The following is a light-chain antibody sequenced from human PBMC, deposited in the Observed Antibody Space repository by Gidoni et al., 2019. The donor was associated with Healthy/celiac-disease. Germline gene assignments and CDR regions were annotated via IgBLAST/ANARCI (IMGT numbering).Light chain of an antibody. J-gene: IGKJ1*01. V-gene: IGKV3-15*01. Sequence: EILLPQSPATLSVSPGESASLSCRASQSVRSNFSWYHQKPGQVPRRLNHGGSPRATGIPARFSGSVSGTEITLTIRSLQSDDLADYCWQQCDNWHRTFGQGTKVEIK. CDR1: QSVRSN. CDR3: QQCDNWHRT. CDR2: GGS.